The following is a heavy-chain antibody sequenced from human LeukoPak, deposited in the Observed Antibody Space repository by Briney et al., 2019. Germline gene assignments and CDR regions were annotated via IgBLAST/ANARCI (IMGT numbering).Heavy chain of an antibody. CDR3: ARRYMATSAEDFDY. CDR1: GFTFDDYG. J-gene: IGHJ4*02. CDR2: INWNGGST. V-gene: IGHV3-20*04. Sequence: PGGSLRLSCAASGFTFDDYGMSWVRQAPKKGLEWVSGINWNGGSTGYADSVKGRFTISRDNAKNSLYLQMNSLRAEDTAVYYCARRYMATSAEDFDYWGQGTLVTVSS. D-gene: IGHD3-16*02.